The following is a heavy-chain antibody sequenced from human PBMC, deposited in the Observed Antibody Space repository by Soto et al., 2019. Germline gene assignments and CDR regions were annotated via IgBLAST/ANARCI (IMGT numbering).Heavy chain of an antibody. V-gene: IGHV4-34*01. Sequence: SETLSLTCAVYGGSFSGYYCSWIRQPPGKGLEWIGEINHSGSTNYNPSLKSRVTISVDTSKNQFSLKLSSVTAADTAVYYCARGYRARIFSGVDAFDIWGQGTMVTV. CDR2: INHSGST. CDR3: ARGYRARIFSGVDAFDI. J-gene: IGHJ3*02. D-gene: IGHD3-9*01. CDR1: GGSFSGYY.